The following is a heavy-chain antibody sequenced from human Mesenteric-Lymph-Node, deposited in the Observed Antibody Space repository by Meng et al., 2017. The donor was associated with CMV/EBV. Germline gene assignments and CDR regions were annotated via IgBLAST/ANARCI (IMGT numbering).Heavy chain of an antibody. Sequence: CAVYCGSPSSSHWWSWVRPPPGEGLEWIGEIYHSGSTNYNPSLKSRVTISVDTSKNQFSLLLSSVTAADTAVYYCARASKWYDSYFDYWGQGTLVTVSS. J-gene: IGHJ4*02. CDR2: IYHSGST. CDR1: CGSPSSSHW. D-gene: IGHD1-1*01. CDR3: ARASKWYDSYFDY. V-gene: IGHV4-4*02.